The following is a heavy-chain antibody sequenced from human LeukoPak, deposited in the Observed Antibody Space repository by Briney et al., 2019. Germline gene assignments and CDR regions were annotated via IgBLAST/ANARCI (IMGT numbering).Heavy chain of an antibody. CDR1: GFTFSDYY. CDR3: ARGEVGATGDLDGSFNY. D-gene: IGHD1-26*01. J-gene: IGHJ4*02. CDR2: ISGSGSTI. Sequence: PGGSLRLSCAASGFTFSDYYMSWIRQAPGKGLEWVSYISGSGSTIYYADSVRGRFAISRDNAKNSLYLQMNSLRAEDTAVYYCARGEVGATGDLDGSFNYWGQGTLVTVSS. V-gene: IGHV3-11*04.